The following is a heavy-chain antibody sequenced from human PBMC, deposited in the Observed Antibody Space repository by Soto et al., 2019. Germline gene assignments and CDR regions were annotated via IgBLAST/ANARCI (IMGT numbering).Heavy chain of an antibody. J-gene: IGHJ5*01. V-gene: IGHV3-30*03. CDR2: ISNDGRVQ. D-gene: IGHD3-3*01. CDR3: ARDIWSGDYKWFDS. CDR1: TISINVHG. Sequence: GGSLRLSCTSSTISINVHGIQWVRQAPAKGLEWLAFISNDGRVQYYADSVKGRFTISRDYSKNTVDLQMNSLRNEETAVYYCARDIWSGDYKWFDSWGPGTLVTVS.